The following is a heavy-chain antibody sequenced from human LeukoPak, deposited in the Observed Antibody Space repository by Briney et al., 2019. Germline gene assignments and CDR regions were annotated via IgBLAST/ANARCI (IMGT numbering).Heavy chain of an antibody. Sequence: SETLSLTCTVSGGSISTISYYWSWIRQPAGKGLEWIGRIYTSGSTNYNPSLKSRVTMSVDTSKNQFSLKLSSVTAADTAVYYCARDRPDLRFLENWFDHWGQGTLVTVSS. J-gene: IGHJ5*02. CDR2: IYTSGST. D-gene: IGHD3-3*01. CDR3: ARDRPDLRFLENWFDH. CDR1: GGSISTISYY. V-gene: IGHV4-61*02.